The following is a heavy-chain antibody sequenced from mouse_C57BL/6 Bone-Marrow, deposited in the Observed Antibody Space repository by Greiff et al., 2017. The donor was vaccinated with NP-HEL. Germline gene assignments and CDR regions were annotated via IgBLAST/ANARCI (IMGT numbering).Heavy chain of an antibody. J-gene: IGHJ4*01. CDR2: IDPSDSYT. Sequence: QVQLQQPGAELVMPGASVKLSCKASGYTFTSYWMHWVKQRPGQGLEWIGEIDPSDSYTNYNQKFKGKSTLTVDKSSSTAYMQLSSLTSEDSAVYYCARSGDGYLYAMDYWGQGTSVTVSS. D-gene: IGHD2-3*01. V-gene: IGHV1-69*01. CDR1: GYTFTSYW. CDR3: ARSGDGYLYAMDY.